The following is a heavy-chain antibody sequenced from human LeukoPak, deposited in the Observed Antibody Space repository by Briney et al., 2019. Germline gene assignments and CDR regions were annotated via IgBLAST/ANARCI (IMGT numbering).Heavy chain of an antibody. CDR3: AREEGGDYVFDY. J-gene: IGHJ4*02. Sequence: SVKVSCKASGGTFSSYAINWVRQAPGQGLEWMGGIIPIFGTANYAQKFQGRVTITADKSTSTAYMELSSLRSEDTAVYYCAREEGGDYVFDYWGQGTLVTVSS. CDR1: GGTFSSYA. V-gene: IGHV1-69*06. D-gene: IGHD4-17*01. CDR2: IIPIFGTA.